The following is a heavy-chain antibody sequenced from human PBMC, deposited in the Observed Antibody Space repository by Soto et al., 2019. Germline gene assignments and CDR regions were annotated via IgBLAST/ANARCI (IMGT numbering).Heavy chain of an antibody. CDR1: GYSFTSYW. J-gene: IGHJ6*03. CDR3: ARDRIAAAGNYYYYYMDV. CDR2: IYPGDSDT. Sequence: GESLKISCKGSGYSFTSYWIGWVRQMPGKGLEWMGIIYPGDSDTRYSPSFQGQVTISADTSASTSYMELSSLRSEDTAVYYCARDRIAAAGNYYYYYMDVWGKGTTVTVSS. D-gene: IGHD6-13*01. V-gene: IGHV5-51*01.